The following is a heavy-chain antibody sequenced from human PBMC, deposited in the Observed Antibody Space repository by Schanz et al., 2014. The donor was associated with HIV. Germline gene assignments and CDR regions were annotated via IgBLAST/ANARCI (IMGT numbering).Heavy chain of an antibody. V-gene: IGHV3-23*01. D-gene: IGHD3-22*01. CDR1: GFTFNNYA. J-gene: IGHJ4*02. Sequence: EVQLLEFGGGLVRPGESLRLSCLASGFTFNNYAMSWVRQAPGKGLEWVAVINWNGDTTYYADSVKGRFTISRDNSKNTLSLQMNSLRAEDTAVYYCAKDRFEHFYYSSGPYDYFDYWGQGTLVTVSS. CDR3: AKDRFEHFYYSSGPYDYFDY. CDR2: INWNGDTT.